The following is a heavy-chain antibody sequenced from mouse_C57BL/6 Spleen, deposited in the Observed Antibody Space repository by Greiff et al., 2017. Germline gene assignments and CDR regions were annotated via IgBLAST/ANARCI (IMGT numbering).Heavy chain of an antibody. J-gene: IGHJ2*01. D-gene: IGHD1-1*01. CDR1: GYTFTDYY. V-gene: IGHV1-26*01. CDR2: INPNNGGT. CDR3: ARSGYYYGSVDY. Sequence: EVQLQQSGPELVKPGASVKISCKASGYTFTDYYMNWVKQSHGKSLEWIGDINPNNGGTSYNQKFKGKATLTVDKSSSTAYMELRSLTSEDSAVYYCARSGYYYGSVDYWGQGTTLTVSS.